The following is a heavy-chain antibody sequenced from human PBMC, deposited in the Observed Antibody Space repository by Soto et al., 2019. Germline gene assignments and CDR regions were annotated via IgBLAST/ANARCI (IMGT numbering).Heavy chain of an antibody. CDR1: GQSFTSYA. CDR2: ISVGGTNT. CDR3: ARRGYSSTSYYGLDV. J-gene: IGHJ6*02. D-gene: IGHD5-12*01. Sequence: GASVKVSCKASGQSFTSYAMHWVRQAPGQRLEWMGWISVGGTNTKYSQKLQGRVTITRDTPANTVYMEMSSLRSEDTAVYFCARRGYSSTSYYGLDVWRQGTTVTVSS. V-gene: IGHV1-3*01.